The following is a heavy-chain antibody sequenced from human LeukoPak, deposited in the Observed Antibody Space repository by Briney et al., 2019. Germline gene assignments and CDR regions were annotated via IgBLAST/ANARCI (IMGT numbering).Heavy chain of an antibody. J-gene: IGHJ6*03. CDR2: IYHSGST. D-gene: IGHD2-21*01. V-gene: IGHV4-38-2*02. CDR3: ARIPLFSYYYMDV. Sequence: PSETLSLTCTVSGYSISSGYYWGWIRQPPGKGLEWIGSIYHSGSTYYNPSLKSRVTISVDTSKNQSSLKLSSVTAADTAVYYCARIPLFSYYYMDVWGKGTTVTVSS. CDR1: GYSISSGYY.